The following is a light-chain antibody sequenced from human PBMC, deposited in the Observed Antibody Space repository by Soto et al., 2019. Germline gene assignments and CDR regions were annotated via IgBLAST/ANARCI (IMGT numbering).Light chain of an antibody. CDR2: GAS. CDR1: QSVTNSY. J-gene: IGKJ4*01. Sequence: EIVETQSPGTLSLSPGERATLSCRASQSVTNSYLAWYQRKPGQAPRLLIYGASSRATGSPYRFSGSGSGTDCSLTISRLEPEGFAVYHCQQCGDSLLTFGGATRVEMK. V-gene: IGKV3-20*01. CDR3: QQCGDSLLT.